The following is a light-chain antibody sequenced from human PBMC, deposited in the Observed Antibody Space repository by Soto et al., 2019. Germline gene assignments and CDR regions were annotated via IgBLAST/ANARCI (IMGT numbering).Light chain of an antibody. CDR2: EVT. J-gene: IGLJ3*02. V-gene: IGLV2-14*03. CDR1: SSDVRDYHY. Sequence: QSVLTQPASVSGSPGQSITISCTGTSSDVRDYHYVSWYQQHPGKAPKVIMYEVTNRPSGVSDRFSGSKSGNTASLTISGLQSADEAEYYCSSYTTTSTWVFGGGTKVTVL. CDR3: SSYTTTSTWV.